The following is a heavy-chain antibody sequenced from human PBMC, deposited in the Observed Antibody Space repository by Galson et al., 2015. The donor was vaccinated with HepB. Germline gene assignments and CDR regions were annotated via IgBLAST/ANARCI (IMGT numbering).Heavy chain of an antibody. CDR1: GDSIRSYY. J-gene: IGHJ4*02. CDR2: MYYSGST. V-gene: IGHV4-59*01. CDR3: ARGVMSTVPMFDY. Sequence: SETLSLTCSVSGDSIRSYYRSWIRQSPGKGLEWIGYMYYSGSTNYNPSLKSRVTISVDLSKNQFSLKLSSVTVADTAVYYCARGVMSTVPMFDYWGQGILVTVSS. D-gene: IGHD4-17*01.